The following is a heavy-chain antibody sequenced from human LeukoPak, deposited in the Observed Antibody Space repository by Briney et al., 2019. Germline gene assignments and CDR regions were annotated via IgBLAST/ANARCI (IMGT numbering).Heavy chain of an antibody. CDR3: ARTPNHGGTTRTDYYYYYYMDV. Sequence: ASVKVSCKASGGTFSSYAISWVRQAPGQGLEWMGGIIPIFGTANYAQKFQGRVTITADESTSTAYMELSSLRSEDTAVYYCARTPNHGGTTRTDYYYYYYMDVWGKGTTVTVSS. D-gene: IGHD4-23*01. J-gene: IGHJ6*03. CDR2: IIPIFGTA. V-gene: IGHV1-69*13. CDR1: GGTFSSYA.